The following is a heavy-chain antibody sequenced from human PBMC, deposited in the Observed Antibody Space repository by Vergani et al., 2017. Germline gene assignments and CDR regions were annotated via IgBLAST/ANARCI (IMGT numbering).Heavy chain of an antibody. CDR1: GGSISSGGYY. CDR2: ISGSGGST. Sequence: VQLQESGPGLVKPSQTLSLTCTVSGGSISSGGYYWSWVRQAPGKGLEWVSAISGSGGSTYYADSVKGRFTISRDNSKNTLYLQMNSLRAEDTAVYYCAKWGPSGYYFDYWGQGTLVTVSS. J-gene: IGHJ4*02. CDR3: AKWGPSGYYFDY. D-gene: IGHD3-22*01. V-gene: IGHV3-23*01.